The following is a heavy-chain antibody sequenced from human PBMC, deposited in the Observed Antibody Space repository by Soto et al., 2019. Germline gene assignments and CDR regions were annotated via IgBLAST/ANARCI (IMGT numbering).Heavy chain of an antibody. J-gene: IGHJ6*03. Sequence: GGSLRLSCAASGFTFSSYSMNWVRQAPGKGLEWVSSISSSSSYIYYADSVKGRFTISRDNAKNSLYLQMNSLRAEDTAVYYCATLYETGYYYYMDVWGKGTTVTISS. CDR2: ISSSSSYI. V-gene: IGHV3-21*01. CDR3: ATLYETGYYYYMDV. CDR1: GFTFSSYS. D-gene: IGHD1-1*01.